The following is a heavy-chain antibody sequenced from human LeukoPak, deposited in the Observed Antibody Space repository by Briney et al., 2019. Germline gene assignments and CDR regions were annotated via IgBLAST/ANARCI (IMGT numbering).Heavy chain of an antibody. CDR2: IYYSGST. D-gene: IGHD4-11*01. V-gene: IGHV4-39*07. J-gene: IGHJ4*02. CDR1: GGSISSSSYY. CDR3: AGRFGSNFGYFDY. Sequence: PSETLSLTCTVSGGSISSSSYYWGWIRQPPGKGLEWIGSIYYSGSTYYNPSLKSRVTISVDTSKNQFSLKLSSVTAADTAVYYCAGRFGSNFGYFDYWGQGTLVTVSS.